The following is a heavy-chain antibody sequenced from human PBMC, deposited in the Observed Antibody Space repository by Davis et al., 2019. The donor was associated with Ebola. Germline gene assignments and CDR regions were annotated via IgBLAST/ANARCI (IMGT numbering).Heavy chain of an antibody. CDR3: ARGIPFGSSFWFDP. CDR1: GGSISSGGYS. D-gene: IGHD6-13*01. Sequence: MPSETLSLTCAVSGGSISSGGYSWSWIRQPPGKGLEWFGHIYHSGSTYYNPSLKSRVTISVDRSKNQFSLKLSSVTAADTAVYYCARGIPFGSSFWFDPWGQGTLVTVSS. V-gene: IGHV4-30-2*01. CDR2: IYHSGST. J-gene: IGHJ5*02.